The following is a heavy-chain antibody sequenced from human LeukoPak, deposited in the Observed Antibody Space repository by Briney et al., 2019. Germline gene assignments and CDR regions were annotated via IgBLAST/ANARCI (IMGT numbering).Heavy chain of an antibody. CDR3: ARHDPEQWLVRRYYYYGMDV. CDR2: INHSGST. V-gene: IGHV4-34*01. Sequence: SETLSLTCAVYGGSSSGYYWSWIRQPPGKGLEWIGEINHSGSTNYNPSLKSRVTISVDTSKNQFSLKLSSVTAADTAVYYCARHDPEQWLVRRYYYYGMDVWGQGTTVTVSS. D-gene: IGHD6-19*01. J-gene: IGHJ6*02. CDR1: GGSSSGYY.